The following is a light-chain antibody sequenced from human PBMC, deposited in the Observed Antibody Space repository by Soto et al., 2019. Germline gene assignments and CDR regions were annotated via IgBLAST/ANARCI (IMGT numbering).Light chain of an antibody. V-gene: IGKV1-39*01. CDR1: QTITTY. Sequence: DIQKTQTPSSLSASIGDRVTITCRASQTITTYLNWYQHKPGKAPKLLLYGGSSLQSGVTSRFSGSESGTDFTLTISNLQLEDFGTYYCQRSYITPWTFGQGTKGDI. J-gene: IGKJ1*01. CDR3: QRSYITPWT. CDR2: GGS.